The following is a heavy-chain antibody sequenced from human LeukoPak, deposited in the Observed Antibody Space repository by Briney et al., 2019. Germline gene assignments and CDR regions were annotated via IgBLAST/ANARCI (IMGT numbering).Heavy chain of an antibody. CDR1: GFTFSSYG. CDR3: ATQDGYDNSGHYGY. CDR2: IWSDGSNK. V-gene: IGHV3-30*02. Sequence: RPGGSLRLSCAASGFTFSSYGMHWVRQAPGKGLEWVAVIWSDGSNKYYADSVKGRFTISRDNSKNTLYLQMNSLRAEDTAVYYCATQDGYDNSGHYGYWGQGTLVTVSS. J-gene: IGHJ4*02. D-gene: IGHD3-22*01.